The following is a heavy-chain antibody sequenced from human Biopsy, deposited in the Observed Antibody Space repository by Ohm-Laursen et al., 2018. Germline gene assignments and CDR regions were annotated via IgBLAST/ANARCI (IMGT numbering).Heavy chain of an antibody. CDR2: NIPILGTG. CDR3: ASKLTGYFHH. Sequence: AVKVSCKAPGGTFSNYGVNWVRQAPGQGLEWLGGNIPILGTGNYAQKFQDRVTVAADTSTSTATMELRSLRSDDTAVYYCASKLTGYFHHWGQGTLVIVSS. D-gene: IGHD3-9*01. V-gene: IGHV1-69*06. J-gene: IGHJ1*01. CDR1: GGTFSNYG.